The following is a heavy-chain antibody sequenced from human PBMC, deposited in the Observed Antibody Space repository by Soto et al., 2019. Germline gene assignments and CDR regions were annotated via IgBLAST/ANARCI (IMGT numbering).Heavy chain of an antibody. J-gene: IGHJ6*02. Sequence: GGSLRLSCAASGFTFSSYSMNWVRQAPGKGLEWVSSISSSSSYIYYADSVKGRFTISRDNAKNSLYLQMNSLRAEDTAVYYCARGGLYSGYDFVYYYGMDVWGQGTTVTVSS. V-gene: IGHV3-21*01. CDR3: ARGGLYSGYDFVYYYGMDV. D-gene: IGHD5-12*01. CDR2: ISSSSSYI. CDR1: GFTFSSYS.